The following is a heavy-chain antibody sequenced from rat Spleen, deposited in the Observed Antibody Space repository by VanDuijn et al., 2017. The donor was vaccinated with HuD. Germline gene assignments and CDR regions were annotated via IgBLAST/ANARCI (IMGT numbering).Heavy chain of an antibody. J-gene: IGHJ2*01. CDR1: GFTYNDYA. CDR3: AKDIRYFDY. D-gene: IGHD1-9*01. V-gene: IGHV5S13*01. CDR2: ISTGGGDT. Sequence: EVQLVESGGDLVQPGGSLKLSCAASGFTYNDYAMAWVRQAPAKGLEWVATISTGGGDTYYRDSVKGRFTISRDNAKNTLYLQMNNLRSEDTATYYCAKDIRYFDYWGQGVMVTVSS.